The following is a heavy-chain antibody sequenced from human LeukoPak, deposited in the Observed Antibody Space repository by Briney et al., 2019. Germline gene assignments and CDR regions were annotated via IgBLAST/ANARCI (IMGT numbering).Heavy chain of an antibody. CDR3: AAIEPSIAVALDY. Sequence: ASVKVSCKASGYTFTDYYMHWVRQAPGQGLEYMGWINPNSGGTNFAQNFQGRVTMTRDTSISTAYMELSGLRSDDTAVYYCAAIEPSIAVALDYWGQGTLVTVSS. D-gene: IGHD6-19*01. J-gene: IGHJ4*02. CDR2: INPNSGGT. CDR1: GYTFTDYY. V-gene: IGHV1-2*02.